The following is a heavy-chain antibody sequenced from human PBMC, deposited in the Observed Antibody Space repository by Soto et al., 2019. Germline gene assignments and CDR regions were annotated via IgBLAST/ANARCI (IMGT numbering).Heavy chain of an antibody. D-gene: IGHD4-17*01. V-gene: IGHV3-33*01. Sequence: GGSLRLSCAASGFTFSSYGMHWVRQAPGKGLEWVAVIWYDGSNKYYADSVKGRFTISRDNSKNTLYLQMNSLRAEDTAVYYCARDLGGTTVVTLVSFGMDVWGQGTTVTVSS. CDR2: IWYDGSNK. J-gene: IGHJ6*02. CDR3: ARDLGGTTVVTLVSFGMDV. CDR1: GFTFSSYG.